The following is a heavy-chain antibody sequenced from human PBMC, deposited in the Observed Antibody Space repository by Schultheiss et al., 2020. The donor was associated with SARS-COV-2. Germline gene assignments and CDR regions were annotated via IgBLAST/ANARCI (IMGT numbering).Heavy chain of an antibody. CDR1: GGSISSGGYY. CDR3: ARVQAYSSSWYGGWFDP. CDR2: IYYSGST. V-gene: IGHV4-30-4*01. J-gene: IGHJ5*02. Sequence: SETLSLTCTVSGGSISSGGYYWSWIRQPPGKGLEWIGYIYYSGSTYYNPSLKSRVTISVDTSKNQFSLKLSSVTAADTAVYYCARVQAYSSSWYGGWFDPWGQGTLVTVAS. D-gene: IGHD6-13*01.